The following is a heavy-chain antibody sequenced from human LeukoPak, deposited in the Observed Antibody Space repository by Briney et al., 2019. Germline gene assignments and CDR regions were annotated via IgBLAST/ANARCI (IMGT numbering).Heavy chain of an antibody. Sequence: SETLSLTCTVSGGSISSYYWSWIRQPPGKGLQWIGYIYYSGSTNYNPSLKSRVTISVDTSKNQFSLKLSSVTAADTAVYYCGGRAARPGDAFDIWGQGTMVTVSS. CDR3: GGRAARPGDAFDI. D-gene: IGHD6-6*01. V-gene: IGHV4-59*01. CDR2: IYYSGST. J-gene: IGHJ3*02. CDR1: GGSISSYY.